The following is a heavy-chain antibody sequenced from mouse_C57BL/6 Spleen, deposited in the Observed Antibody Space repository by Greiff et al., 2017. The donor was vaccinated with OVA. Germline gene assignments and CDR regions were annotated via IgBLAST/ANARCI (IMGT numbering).Heavy chain of an antibody. Sequence: QVTLKVSGPGILQPSQTLSLTCSFSGFSLSTFGMGVGWIRQPSGKGLEWLAHIWWDDDKYYNPALKSRLTISKDTSKNQVFLKIANVDTADTATYYCARMRVYDGYYVGYFDVWGTGTTVTVSS. D-gene: IGHD2-3*01. CDR2: IWWDDDK. J-gene: IGHJ1*03. V-gene: IGHV8-8*01. CDR3: ARMRVYDGYYVGYFDV. CDR1: GFSLSTFGMG.